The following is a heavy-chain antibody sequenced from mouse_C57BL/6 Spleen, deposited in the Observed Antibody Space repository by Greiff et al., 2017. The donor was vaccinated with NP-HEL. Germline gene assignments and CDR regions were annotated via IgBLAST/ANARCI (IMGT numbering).Heavy chain of an antibody. CDR2: IYPGDGDT. CDR3: ARFITTVHYAMDY. J-gene: IGHJ4*01. D-gene: IGHD1-1*01. CDR1: GYAFSSSW. V-gene: IGHV1-82*01. Sequence: QVQLQQSGPELVKPGASVKISCKASGYAFSSSWMNWVKQRPGKGLEWIGRIYPGDGDTNYNGKFKGKATLTADKSSSTAYMQLSSLTSEDSAVYFCARFITTVHYAMDYWGQGTSVTVSS.